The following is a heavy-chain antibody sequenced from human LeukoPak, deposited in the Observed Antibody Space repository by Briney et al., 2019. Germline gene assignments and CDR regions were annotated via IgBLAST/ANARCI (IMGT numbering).Heavy chain of an antibody. CDR1: GYSISSGYY. J-gene: IGHJ5*02. CDR3: ARDLLKGIAGAGLRPRQPFDP. D-gene: IGHD6-13*01. CDR2: IYHSGST. Sequence: PSETLSLTCTVSGYSISSGYYWGWIRQPPGKGLEWIGSIYHSGSTYYNPSLKSRVTMSVDTSKNQFSLKLNSVTAADTAFYYCARDLLKGIAGAGLRPRQPFDPWGQGTLVTVSS. V-gene: IGHV4-38-2*02.